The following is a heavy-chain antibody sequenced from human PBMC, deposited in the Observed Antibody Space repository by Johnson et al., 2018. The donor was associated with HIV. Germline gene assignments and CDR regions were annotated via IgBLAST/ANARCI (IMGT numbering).Heavy chain of an antibody. J-gene: IGHJ3*02. Sequence: QVQLMESGGGLVKPGGSLRLSCAASGFTFSSNTMHCVRQAPGKGLEWVAVISYDGSNKYYADSVKGRFTISRDHAKNTLFLQMDSLRPEDTAVYYCARTVVGSSYDAFDIWGQGTMVTVSS. CDR2: ISYDGSNK. CDR3: ARTVVGSSYDAFDI. D-gene: IGHD4-23*01. CDR1: GFTFSSNT. V-gene: IGHV3-30*14.